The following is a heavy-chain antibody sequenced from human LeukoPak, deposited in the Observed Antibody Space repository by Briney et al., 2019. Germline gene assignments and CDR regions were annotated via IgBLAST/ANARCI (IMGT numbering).Heavy chain of an antibody. CDR1: GFTFSSYS. V-gene: IGHV3-21*01. D-gene: IGHD2-15*01. J-gene: IGHJ4*02. CDR3: ARVERSCFFSGLYYFDY. Sequence: GGSLRLSCAASGFTFSSYSMNWVRQAPGKGLEWVSSISSSSSYIYYADSVKGRFTISRDNAKNSLYLQMNSLRAEDTAVYYCARVERSCFFSGLYYFDYWGQGTLVTVSS. CDR2: ISSSSSYI.